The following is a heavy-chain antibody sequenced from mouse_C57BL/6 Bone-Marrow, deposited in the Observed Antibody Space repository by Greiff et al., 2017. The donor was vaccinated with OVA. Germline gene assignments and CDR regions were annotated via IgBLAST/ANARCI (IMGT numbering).Heavy chain of an antibody. CDR2: IYPRSGNT. CDR3: ARGWFYAMDY. CDR1: GYTFTSYG. J-gene: IGHJ4*01. D-gene: IGHD1-1*02. Sequence: QVQLQQSGAELARPGASVKLSCKASGYTFTSYGISWVKQRTGQGLEWIGEIYPRSGNTYYNEKFKGKATLTADKSSSTAYMELRSLTSEDSSVYFCARGWFYAMDYWGQGTSVTVSS. V-gene: IGHV1-81*01.